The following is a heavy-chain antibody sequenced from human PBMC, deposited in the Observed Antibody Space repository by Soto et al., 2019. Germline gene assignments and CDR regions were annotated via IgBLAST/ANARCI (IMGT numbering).Heavy chain of an antibody. CDR3: ARLKCGGGNCPFDY. CDR1: GYTFTSYG. Sequence: ASLKVSCKASGYTFTSYGISWVRQAPGQGLEWMGWISPYNGNTNYAQKLQGRVTMTTDTSTSTAYMELRSLRSDDTAVYYCARLKCGGGNCPFDYWGQETLVTVSS. J-gene: IGHJ4*02. V-gene: IGHV1-18*01. CDR2: ISPYNGNT. D-gene: IGHD2-15*01.